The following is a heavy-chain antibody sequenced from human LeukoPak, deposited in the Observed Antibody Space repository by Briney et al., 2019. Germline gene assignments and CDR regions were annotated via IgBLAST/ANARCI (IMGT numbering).Heavy chain of an antibody. Sequence: GESLKISCKVSGYSFTTYWIGWVRQMPGKGLEWMGIIYPGDSDTRYSPSFQGQVTISADKSISTAYLQWSSLKASDTAMYYCARQGRSSWGWSSVNNWFDPWGQGTLVTVSS. V-gene: IGHV5-51*01. D-gene: IGHD6-13*01. J-gene: IGHJ5*02. CDR3: ARQGRSSWGWSSVNNWFDP. CDR1: GYSFTTYW. CDR2: IYPGDSDT.